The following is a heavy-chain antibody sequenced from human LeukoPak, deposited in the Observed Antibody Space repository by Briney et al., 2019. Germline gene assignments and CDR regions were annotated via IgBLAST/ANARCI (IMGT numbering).Heavy chain of an antibody. Sequence: GGSLRLSCAASGFNFSGSAMHWVRQASGKGLEWVGRIRSKANGYATEYNTSVKGRVTISRDDSKNTAYLQMNSLKTEDTAVYYCTRLGYSSGEDYWGQGTLVTVSS. CDR2: IRSKANGYAT. D-gene: IGHD6-19*01. J-gene: IGHJ4*02. CDR1: GFNFSGSA. V-gene: IGHV3-73*01. CDR3: TRLGYSSGEDY.